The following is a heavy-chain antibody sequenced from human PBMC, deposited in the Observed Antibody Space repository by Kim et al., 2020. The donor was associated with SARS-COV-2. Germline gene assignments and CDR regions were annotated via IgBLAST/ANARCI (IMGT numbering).Heavy chain of an antibody. CDR1: GYTFTSYT. CDR3: AREVRGVIAYFVY. CDR2: INTGNGNT. D-gene: IGHD3-10*01. J-gene: IGHJ4*02. Sequence: ASVKVSCKSSGYTFTSYTIQWLRQAPGQRLEWMGWINTGNGNTRYSQKFQGRVTITRDTSASTAYMELSSLRSEDTAVYYCAREVRGVIAYFVYWGQGTL. V-gene: IGHV1-3*04.